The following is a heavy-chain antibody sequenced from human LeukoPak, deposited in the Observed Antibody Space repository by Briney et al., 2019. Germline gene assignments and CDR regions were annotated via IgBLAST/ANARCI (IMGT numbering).Heavy chain of an antibody. CDR2: ISAYNGNT. CDR1: GYTFTSYG. Sequence: GASVKVSCKASGYTFTSYGISWVRQAPGQGLEWMGWISAYNGNTNYAQKLQGRVTMTTDTSTSTAYMELRSPRSDDTAVYYCARGYCSGGSCYSEVRFDPWGQGTLVTVSS. V-gene: IGHV1-18*01. J-gene: IGHJ5*02. CDR3: ARGYCSGGSCYSEVRFDP. D-gene: IGHD2-15*01.